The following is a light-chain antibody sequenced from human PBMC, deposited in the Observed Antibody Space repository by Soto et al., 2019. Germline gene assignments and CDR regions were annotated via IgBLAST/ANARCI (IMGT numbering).Light chain of an antibody. CDR1: QRVSRSR. J-gene: IGKJ1*01. CDR3: QQDGSSLWT. CDR2: GAS. Sequence: VLTQSPGTLSLSPAARATLSCRATQRVSRSRLAWYRQKPGQAPSLLIYGASSRATGIPYRFRGSGSGTDFTLTVSRLEPEDFAAYYCQQDGSSLWTFGQGTKVDIK. V-gene: IGKV3-20*01.